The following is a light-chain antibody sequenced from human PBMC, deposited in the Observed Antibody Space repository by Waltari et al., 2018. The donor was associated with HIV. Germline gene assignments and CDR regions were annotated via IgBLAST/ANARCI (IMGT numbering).Light chain of an antibody. J-gene: IGLJ2*01. CDR1: TTDIGGYNY. Sequence: HSALTQPASVSGSPGQSITISCNGTTTDIGGYNYVSWYQRHPDKAPKLIIFGVSNRPSGISSRCSGSKSGNTASLTISGLQAEDEADYYCCSYTKLTTHYVLFGGGTKLTVL. V-gene: IGLV2-14*03. CDR3: CSYTKLTTHYVL. CDR2: GVS.